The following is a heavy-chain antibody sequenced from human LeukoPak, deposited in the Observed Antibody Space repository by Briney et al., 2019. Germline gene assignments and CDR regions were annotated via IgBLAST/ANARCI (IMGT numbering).Heavy chain of an antibody. CDR3: AKEGLGRYYDFWSGYYPPYYYYGMDV. CDR1: GFTFSSYA. CDR2: ISGSGGST. V-gene: IGHV3-23*01. D-gene: IGHD3-3*01. Sequence: GSLRLSCAASGFTFSSYAMSWVRQAPGKGLEWVSAISGSGGSTYYADSVKGRFTISRDNSKNTLYLQMNSLRAEDTAVYYCAKEGLGRYYDFWSGYYPPYYYYGMDVWGQGTTVTVSS. J-gene: IGHJ6*02.